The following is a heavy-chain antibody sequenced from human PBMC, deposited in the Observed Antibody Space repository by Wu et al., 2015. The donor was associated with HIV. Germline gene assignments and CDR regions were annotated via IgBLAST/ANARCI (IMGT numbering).Heavy chain of an antibody. J-gene: IGHJ4*02. CDR1: GYTFTGYQ. D-gene: IGHD3-22*01. CDR2: INTYSGDT. Sequence: QVQLLQSGAEVKKPGASVKVSCKASGYTFTGYQIIWARQAPGQGLEWMGWINTYSGDTKYAQKFQGRVTLTTDTSTRTAYMELRSLRSEDTAVYYCARDPSPGYYDSSGYNWGQGTLVTVSS. CDR3: ARDPSPGYYDSSGYN. V-gene: IGHV1-18*01.